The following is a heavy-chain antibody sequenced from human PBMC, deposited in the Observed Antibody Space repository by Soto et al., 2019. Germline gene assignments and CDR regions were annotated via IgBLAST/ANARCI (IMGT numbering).Heavy chain of an antibody. CDR1: GYIFSAFG. V-gene: IGHV1-18*01. J-gene: IGHJ6*02. CDR3: ARPLDYYHYAMDV. Sequence: GASVKVSGKASGYIFSAFGINCVLQSPGQGLEWMGWISAYSGQTNYAQRFQGRVTMTTDTSTTTAYMELTSLRSDDTAIYYCARPLDYYHYAMDVWGQGTTVTVSS. CDR2: ISAYSGQT.